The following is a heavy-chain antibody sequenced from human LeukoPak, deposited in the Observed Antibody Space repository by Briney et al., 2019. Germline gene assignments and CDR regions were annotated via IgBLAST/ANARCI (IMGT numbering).Heavy chain of an antibody. J-gene: IGHJ6*02. D-gene: IGHD6-13*01. CDR3: ARDRQQLVGGWTTTRNYYGMDA. CDR1: GFTVSSKY. Sequence: PGGSLRLSCAASGFTVSSKYISWVRQAPGKGLEWVSVIYSGGDTYYADSVKGRFTISRDSSKNTLYLQMNSLRAEDTAVYYCARDRQQLVGGWTTTRNYYGMDAWGQGTTVTVSS. V-gene: IGHV3-66*01. CDR2: IYSGGDT.